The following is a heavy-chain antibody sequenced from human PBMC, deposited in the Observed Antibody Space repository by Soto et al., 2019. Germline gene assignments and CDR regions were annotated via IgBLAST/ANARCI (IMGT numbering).Heavy chain of an antibody. D-gene: IGHD5-18*01. Sequence: QVQLQESGPGLVKPSETLSLTCTSSGDSTSTYSWNWIRQPAGKGLEWIGRIYTTGSSNYNPSLESRIAISVDTSKNQFFLKLSSVTAADTAVYYCAGAAYNYGPFDSWGQGTLVTVSS. J-gene: IGHJ4*02. CDR2: IYTTGSS. V-gene: IGHV4-4*07. CDR3: AGAAYNYGPFDS. CDR1: GDSTSTYS.